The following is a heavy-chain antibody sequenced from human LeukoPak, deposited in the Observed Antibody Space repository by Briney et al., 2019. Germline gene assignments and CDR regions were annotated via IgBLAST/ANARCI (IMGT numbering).Heavy chain of an antibody. Sequence: SVKVSCKASGGTFSSYAISWVRQAPGQGLEWMGGIIPIFGTANYAQKFQGRVTITADESTSTAYMELSSLRSEDTAVYYCARDLGDIVLMRGNGRFDPWGQGTLVTVSS. J-gene: IGHJ5*02. D-gene: IGHD2-8*01. CDR3: ARDLGDIVLMRGNGRFDP. CDR2: IIPIFGTA. CDR1: GGTFSSYA. V-gene: IGHV1-69*13.